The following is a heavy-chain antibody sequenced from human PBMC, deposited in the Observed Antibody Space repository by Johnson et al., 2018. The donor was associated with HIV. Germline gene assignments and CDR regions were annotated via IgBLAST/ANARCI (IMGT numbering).Heavy chain of an antibody. Sequence: VQLVESGGGLVKPGRSLRLSCAASGFTFSIYAMHWVRQAPGKGLEWVAVISYDGSNKYYADSVKGRFTISRDNSKNTLYLQMNSLRAEDTAVYYCAKGQVARGAFDIWGQGTMVTVSS. V-gene: IGHV3-30*04. CDR3: AKGQVARGAFDI. CDR2: ISYDGSNK. CDR1: GFTFSIYA. J-gene: IGHJ3*02. D-gene: IGHD2-15*01.